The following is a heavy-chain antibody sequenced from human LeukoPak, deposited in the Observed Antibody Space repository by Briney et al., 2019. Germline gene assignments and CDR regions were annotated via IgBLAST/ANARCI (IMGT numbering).Heavy chain of an antibody. CDR1: GFTFNSFG. Sequence: PGRSLRLSCAASGFTFNSFGIHWVRQAPGKGLEWVAVIYYDGSNNFYSDSVKGRFTISRDNSKNTVFLQMSSLRAEDTAVYYCARGLRVVTAVVGATDFDYWGQGTLVTVSS. CDR2: IYYDGSNN. J-gene: IGHJ4*02. V-gene: IGHV3-30*12. CDR3: ARGLRVVTAVVGATDFDY. D-gene: IGHD1-26*01.